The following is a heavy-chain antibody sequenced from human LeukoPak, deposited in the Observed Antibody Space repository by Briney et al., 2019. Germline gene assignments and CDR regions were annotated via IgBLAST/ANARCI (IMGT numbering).Heavy chain of an antibody. J-gene: IGHJ1*01. Sequence: GGSLRLSCAASGFTFSGSAMHWVRQASGKGLEWVGRIRSKANSYATAYAASVKGRFTISRDDSKNTAYLQMNSLKTEDTAVYYCAVVGLGYFQHWGQGTLVTVSS. V-gene: IGHV3-73*01. CDR3: AVVGLGYFQH. D-gene: IGHD4-23*01. CDR2: IRSKANSYAT. CDR1: GFTFSGSA.